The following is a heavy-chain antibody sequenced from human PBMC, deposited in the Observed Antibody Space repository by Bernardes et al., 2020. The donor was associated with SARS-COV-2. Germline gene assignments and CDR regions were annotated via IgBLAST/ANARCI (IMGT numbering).Heavy chain of an antibody. V-gene: IGHV4-39*01. CDR2: HYYSGST. Sequence: SETLSLTCTVSGGSISSSSYYWGWIRQPPGKELEWIGSHYYSGSTYSTPSLKSRVTISVDTSKNQFSLKLSSVTAADTAVYYCARQGILRYFDWLSKMGEIDYWGQGILVTVSS. CDR1: GGSISSSSYY. CDR3: ARQGILRYFDWLSKMGEIDY. J-gene: IGHJ4*02. D-gene: IGHD3-9*01.